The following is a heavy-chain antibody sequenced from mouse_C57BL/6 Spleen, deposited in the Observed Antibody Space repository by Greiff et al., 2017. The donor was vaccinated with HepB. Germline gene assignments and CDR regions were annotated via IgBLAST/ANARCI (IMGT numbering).Heavy chain of an antibody. J-gene: IGHJ3*01. CDR2: INPNNGGT. CDR3: ARGDGSWFAD. CDR1: GYTFTDYY. V-gene: IGHV1-26*01. D-gene: IGHD2-3*01. Sequence: EVQLQQSGPELVKPGASVKISCKASGYTFTDYYMNWVKQSHGKSLEWIGDINPNNGGTSYNQQFKVQATLTVDKSSRTAYMALRSLTAEDSAVYYGARGDGSWFADWGQGTLVTVSA.